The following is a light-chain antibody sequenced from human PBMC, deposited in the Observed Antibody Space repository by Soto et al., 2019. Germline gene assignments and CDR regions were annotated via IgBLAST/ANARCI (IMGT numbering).Light chain of an antibody. V-gene: IGKV3-20*01. Sequence: EMVMTQSPATLSVSPGERVTLSCRASQSVNNRLAWYLQRPGQVPRLLIYGASSRAAGIPDRFSGSESGTDFTLTISRLEPEDFAVYYCHQYGSSPQTFGQGTKVDIK. CDR1: QSVNNR. J-gene: IGKJ1*01. CDR2: GAS. CDR3: HQYGSSPQT.